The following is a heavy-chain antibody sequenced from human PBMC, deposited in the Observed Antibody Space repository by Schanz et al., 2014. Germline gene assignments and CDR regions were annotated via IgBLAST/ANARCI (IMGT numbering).Heavy chain of an antibody. D-gene: IGHD2-15*01. CDR2: VNPGGGST. J-gene: IGHJ4*02. Sequence: QVQLVQSGAEVMKPGSSVKVSCKASGYSFTTYGLNWVRQAPGQGLEWMGIVNPGGGSTSVAQRFQTRVTLTRDTSTGTAYLGLTRLRFEDTAVYYCARGSLAGYVALLMAANDYWGQGTLLTVSS. CDR1: GYSFTTYG. CDR3: ARGSLAGYVALLMAANDY. V-gene: IGHV1-46*01.